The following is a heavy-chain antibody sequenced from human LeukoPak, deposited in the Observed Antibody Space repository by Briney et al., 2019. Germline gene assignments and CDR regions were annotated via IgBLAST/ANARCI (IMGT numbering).Heavy chain of an antibody. CDR2: IYYSGST. D-gene: IGHD2-2*03. Sequence: SQTLSLTCTVSGGSISSGDYYWSWIRQPPGKGLEWSGYIYYSGSTYYNPSLKSRVTISVDTSKNQFSLKLSSVTAADTAVYYCARAVGYCSSTSCYVRKSAYYFDYWGQGTLVTVSS. CDR1: GGSISSGDYY. J-gene: IGHJ4*02. CDR3: ARAVGYCSSTSCYVRKSAYYFDY. V-gene: IGHV4-30-4*01.